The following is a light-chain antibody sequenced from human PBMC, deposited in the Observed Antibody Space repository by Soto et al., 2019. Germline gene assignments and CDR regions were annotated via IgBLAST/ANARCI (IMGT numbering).Light chain of an antibody. J-gene: IGKJ5*01. CDR2: GAT. CDR1: QSVTSTY. V-gene: IGKV3-20*01. Sequence: EMVWTQPPGTLSLSPGERATLSCRASQSVTSTYLGWYQQKPGQAPSPLIYGATRRATGIQDRFSGSGSGTDFTPSIRRLDREVLAVVYCPQYVSPPSTFGQGT. CDR3: PQYVSPPST.